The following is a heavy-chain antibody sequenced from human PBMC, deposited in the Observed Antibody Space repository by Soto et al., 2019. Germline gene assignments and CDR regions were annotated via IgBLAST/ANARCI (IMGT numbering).Heavy chain of an antibody. J-gene: IGHJ4*02. CDR2: ISNNGDTA. D-gene: IGHD3-16*02. CDR1: GFTFSSYA. CDR3: AKSRVFIGAIVTLLDS. Sequence: EVQLLESGGGLVQPGGSLTLSCATSGFTFSSYAMVWVRQAAEKGLEWVASISNNGDTAYYADSVKGRFTISRGNSENTLYLQMNGLRADDTALYFLAKSRVFIGAIVTLLDSWGQGTQVTVSS. V-gene: IGHV3-23*01.